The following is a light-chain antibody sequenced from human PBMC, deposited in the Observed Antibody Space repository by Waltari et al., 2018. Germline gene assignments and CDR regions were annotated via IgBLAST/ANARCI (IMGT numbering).Light chain of an antibody. CDR2: KNV. CDR1: DSDIGRNY. J-gene: IGLJ2*01. V-gene: IGLV1-47*01. Sequence: QSVLTQPASASGTPGQRVTISCSGGDSDIGRNYVYWYQQFPGSAPKLLIYKNVQRPSGVPDGFSGSKSGTSASLAISGLRSEEEAEYSCATWDESLGAIFGGGTKLTVV. CDR3: ATWDESLGAI.